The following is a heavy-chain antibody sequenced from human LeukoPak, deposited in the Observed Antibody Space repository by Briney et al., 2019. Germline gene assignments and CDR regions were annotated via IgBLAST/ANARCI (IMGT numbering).Heavy chain of an antibody. CDR2: VYYSGST. D-gene: IGHD4-17*01. V-gene: IGHV4-59*01. CDR1: GGSINNYY. J-gene: IGHJ4*02. CDR3: ARTGSTVTMLYPFDH. Sequence: SETLSLTCTVSGGSINNYYWSWIRQPPGKAVEWIGYVYYSGSTNYNPSLRSRVTISVDSSKTQFSLKLRSATAADTAVYYCARTGSTVTMLYPFDHWGQGTLVTVSS.